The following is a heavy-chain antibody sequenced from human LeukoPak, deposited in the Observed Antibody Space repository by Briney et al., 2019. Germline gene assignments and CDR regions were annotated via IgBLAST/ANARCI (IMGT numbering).Heavy chain of an antibody. CDR2: IYYSGST. D-gene: IGHD5-18*01. Sequence: SHTLSLTCTVSGRPISSYYWSWIRQPPGKGLEWIGYIYYSGSTNYNPSLKSRVTISVDTSKNQFSLKLSSVTAADTAVYYCARGDDVDTAMAVSYWGQGTLVTVSS. V-gene: IGHV4-59*07. CDR1: GRPISSYY. J-gene: IGHJ4*02. CDR3: ARGDDVDTAMAVSY.